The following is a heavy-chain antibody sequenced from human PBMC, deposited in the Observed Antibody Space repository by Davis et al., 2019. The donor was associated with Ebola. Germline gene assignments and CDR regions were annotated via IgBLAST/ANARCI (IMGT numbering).Heavy chain of an antibody. D-gene: IGHD2-15*01. CDR1: GGSISSSSYY. V-gene: IGHV4-39*07. Sequence: GSLRLSCTVSGGSISSSSYYWGWIRQPPGKGLEWIGSIYYSGSTNYNPSLKSRVTISVDTSKNQFSLKLSSVTAADTAVYYCAREEGYCSGGSCYSGYFDYWGQGTLVTVSS. CDR3: AREEGYCSGGSCYSGYFDY. J-gene: IGHJ4*02. CDR2: IYYSGST.